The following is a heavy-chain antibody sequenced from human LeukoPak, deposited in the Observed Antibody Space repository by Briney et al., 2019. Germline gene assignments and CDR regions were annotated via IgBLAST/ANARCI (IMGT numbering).Heavy chain of an antibody. V-gene: IGHV3-30*18. J-gene: IGHJ3*02. CDR3: AKELLRLVAFEI. Sequence: GSLRLSCAASGFTFSSYGMHWVRQAPGKGLKWVAVISYDGSNKYYGDSVKGRFTISRDNSKSTLYLQMNSLRAEDTAVYYCAKELLRLVAFEIWGQGTMVTVSS. D-gene: IGHD3-22*01. CDR2: ISYDGSNK. CDR1: GFTFSSYG.